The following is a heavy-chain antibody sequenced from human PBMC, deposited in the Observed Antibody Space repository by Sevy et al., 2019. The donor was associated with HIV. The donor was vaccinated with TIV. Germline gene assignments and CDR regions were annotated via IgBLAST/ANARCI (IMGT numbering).Heavy chain of an antibody. CDR1: GYTFSNYW. Sequence: GGSLRLSCEGSGYTFSNYWMHWVRQAPGKGLEWVSRVNSDGSSTAYADSVKGRFTISRDNAENTMSLQMNRLGAEDTGVYYCVAANSWEDYWGQGIQVTVSS. V-gene: IGHV3-74*01. CDR2: VNSDGSST. D-gene: IGHD6-13*01. CDR3: VAANSWEDY. J-gene: IGHJ4*02.